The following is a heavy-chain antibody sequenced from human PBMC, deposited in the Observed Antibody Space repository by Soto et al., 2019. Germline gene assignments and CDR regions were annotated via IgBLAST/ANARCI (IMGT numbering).Heavy chain of an antibody. CDR3: AKVKGYCSSTSCYNDYYYYYYMDV. CDR2: ISGSGGST. V-gene: IGHV3-23*01. J-gene: IGHJ6*03. CDR1: GFTFSSSA. D-gene: IGHD2-2*02. Sequence: EVQLLESGGGLVQPGGSLRLSCAASGFTFSSSAMSWVRQAPGKGLDWISAISGSGGSTYYADSVKGRFPISRDNSKNTLYLQMNSLRAEDTAVYYCAKVKGYCSSTSCYNDYYYYYYMDVWGKGTTVTVAS.